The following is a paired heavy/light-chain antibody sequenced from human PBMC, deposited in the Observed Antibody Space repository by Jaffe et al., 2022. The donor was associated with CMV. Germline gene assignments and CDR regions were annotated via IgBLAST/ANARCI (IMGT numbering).Heavy chain of an antibody. V-gene: IGHV4-39*01. D-gene: IGHD6-6*01. Sequence: QLQLQESGPGLVKPSETLSLTCTVSDVSVSSRTYHWGWIRQPPGKGLEWIGSIFSGGSTFYNPSLKSRVTISVDTSKNQFSLKLTSVTAADTAVYYCARLPDFCNLSICVDWFDPWGQGTLVTVSS. CDR1: DVSVSSRTYH. CDR3: ARLPDFCNLSICVDWFDP. CDR2: IFSGGST. J-gene: IGHJ5*02.
Light chain of an antibody. CDR1: QGLSSW. V-gene: IGKV1-12*01. CDR3: QQAKSFPIT. CDR2: AAS. J-gene: IGKJ5*01. Sequence: DIQMTQSPSSVSASVGDRVTITCRASQGLSSWLAWYQQKPGKAPKLLIYAASSLQSGVPSRFSGSGSGTDFTLTISSLQPEDFATYFCQQAKSFPITFGQGTRLEIK.